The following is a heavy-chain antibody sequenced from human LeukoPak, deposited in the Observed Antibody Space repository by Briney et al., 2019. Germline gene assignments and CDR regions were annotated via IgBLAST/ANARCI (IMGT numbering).Heavy chain of an antibody. CDR2: IYYSGST. CDR3: ARGDGGRYGTEDY. D-gene: IGHD6-19*01. J-gene: IGHJ4*02. V-gene: IGHV4-59*01. CDR1: GGSISSYY. Sequence: PSETLSLTCTVSGGSISSYYWSWIRQPPGKGLEWIGYIYYSGSTNYNPSLKSRVTISVDTSKNQFSLKLSSVTAADTAVYYCARGDGGRYGTEDYWGQGTLVTVSS.